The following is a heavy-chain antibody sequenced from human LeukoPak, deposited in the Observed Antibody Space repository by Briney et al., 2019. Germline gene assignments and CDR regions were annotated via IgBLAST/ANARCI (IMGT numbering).Heavy chain of an antibody. CDR3: AKSPHVYSSSLFYY. J-gene: IGHJ4*02. CDR1: GFTFDDYA. V-gene: IGHV3-9*01. Sequence: PGGSLRLSCAASGFTFDDYAMHWVRQAPGKGLEWVSGISWSSGSIDYADSVKGRFTISRDNAKNSLYLQMNSLRAEDTALYYCAKSPHVYSSSLFYYWGQGRLVTVSP. D-gene: IGHD6-6*01. CDR2: ISWSSGSI.